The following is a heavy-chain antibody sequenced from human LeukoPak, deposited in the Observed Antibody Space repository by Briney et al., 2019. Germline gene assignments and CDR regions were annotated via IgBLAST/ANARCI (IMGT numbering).Heavy chain of an antibody. V-gene: IGHV3-74*01. J-gene: IGHJ4*02. CDR2: INSDGSST. CDR3: ASGYSSDYGGNTY. D-gene: IGHD4-23*01. CDR1: GFTFSSYW. Sequence: GGSLRLSCAASGFTFSSYWMHWVRQAPGKGLVWVSRINSDGSSTSYADSVKGRFTISRDNAKNTLYLQMNSLRAEDTAVYYCASGYSSDYGGNTYWGQGTLVTVSS.